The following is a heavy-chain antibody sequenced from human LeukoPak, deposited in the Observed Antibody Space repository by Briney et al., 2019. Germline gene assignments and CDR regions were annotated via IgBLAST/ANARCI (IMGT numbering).Heavy chain of an antibody. CDR2: ISYDGSNK. V-gene: IGHV3-30-3*01. CDR3: AREVYNGITGTTCAFDI. CDR1: GFTFSSYA. J-gene: IGHJ3*02. Sequence: GGSLRLSCAASGFTFSSYAMHWVRQAPGKGLEWVAVISYDGSNKYYADSVKGRFTISRDNSKTTLYLQMNSLRAEDTAVYYCAREVYNGITGTTCAFDIWGQGTMVTVSS. D-gene: IGHD1-20*01.